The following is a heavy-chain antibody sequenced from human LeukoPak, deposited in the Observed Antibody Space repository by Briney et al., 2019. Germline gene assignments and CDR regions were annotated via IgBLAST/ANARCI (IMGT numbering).Heavy chain of an antibody. J-gene: IGHJ6*04. CDR1: GFTFSSYA. CDR3: ARDKEEGSGWYAYYYYGMDV. CDR2: ISGSGGST. V-gene: IGHV3-23*01. D-gene: IGHD6-19*01. Sequence: PGGSLRLSCAASGFTFSSYAMSWVRQAPGKGLEWVSAISGSGGSTYYADSVKGRFTISRDNSKNTLYLQMNSLRAEDTAVYYCARDKEEGSGWYAYYYYGMDVWGKGTTVTVSS.